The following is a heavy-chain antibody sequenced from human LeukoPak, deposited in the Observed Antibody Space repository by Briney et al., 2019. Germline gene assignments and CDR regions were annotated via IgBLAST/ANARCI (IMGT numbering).Heavy chain of an antibody. Sequence: SETLSLTCTVSGYSISSGYYWGWIRQPPGKGPQWIGSIYRGSAYYHPSLSRVSISEDTSKNQFSLRVDSVTAADTAVYYCVRVGDWFDPWGQGILVTVSS. CDR3: VRVGDWFDP. CDR1: GYSISSGYY. CDR2: IYRGSA. J-gene: IGHJ5*02. V-gene: IGHV4-38-2*02.